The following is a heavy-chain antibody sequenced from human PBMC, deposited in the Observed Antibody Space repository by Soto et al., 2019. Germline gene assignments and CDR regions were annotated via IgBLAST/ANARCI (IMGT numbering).Heavy chain of an antibody. D-gene: IGHD2-15*01. J-gene: IGHJ5*02. CDR2: IYPGDSDT. V-gene: IGHV5-51*01. CDR3: ASALGYCSGGSCYHWFDP. CDR1: GYSFTSYW. Sequence: GESLKISCKGPGYSFTSYWIGWVRQMPGKGLEWMGIIYPGDSDTRYSPSFQGQVTISADKSISTAYLQWSSLKASDTAIYFCASALGYCSGGSCYHWFDPWGQGTLVTVSS.